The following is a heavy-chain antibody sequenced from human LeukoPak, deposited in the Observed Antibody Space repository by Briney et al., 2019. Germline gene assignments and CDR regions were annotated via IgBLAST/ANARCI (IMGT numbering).Heavy chain of an antibody. V-gene: IGHV1-2*05. J-gene: IGHJ4*02. D-gene: IGHD6-19*01. CDR1: GYTFTGYY. CDR3: ARDRGSYSSGWYYFDY. CDR2: INPNSGGT. Sequence: ASVKVSCKASGYTFTGYYMHWVRQAPGQGLEWMGRINPNSGGTNYAQKFQGRVTMTRDTSISTAYMELSRLRSDDTVVYYCARDRGSYSSGWYYFDYWGQGTLVTVSS.